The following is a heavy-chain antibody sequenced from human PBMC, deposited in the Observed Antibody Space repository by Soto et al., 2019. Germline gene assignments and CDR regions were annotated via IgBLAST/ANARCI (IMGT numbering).Heavy chain of an antibody. CDR2: IYYSGSP. J-gene: IGHJ4*02. D-gene: IGHD6-19*01. Sequence: SETLSLTCTVSGGSISSYHWNWIRQPPGKGLEWIANIYYSGSPNYNPSLKSRVTISVDTSKNQFSLKLSSVTAADTAVYYCAGRFLGDSKAVAGTVDSWGQGTLVTVSS. CDR3: AGRFLGDSKAVAGTVDS. CDR1: GGSISSYH. V-gene: IGHV4-59*01.